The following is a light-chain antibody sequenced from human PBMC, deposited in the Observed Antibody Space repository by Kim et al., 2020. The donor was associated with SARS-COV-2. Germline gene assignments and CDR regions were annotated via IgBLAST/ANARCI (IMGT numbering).Light chain of an antibody. CDR3: GTWDSSLSAVV. V-gene: IGLV1-51*01. J-gene: IGLJ3*02. Sequence: GQKVTISCSGSSSNIGNNYVSWYQQLPGTAPKFLIYDNNKRPSGIPGRFSGSKSGTSATLGITGLQTGDEADYYFGTWDSSLSAVVFGGGTQLTVL. CDR1: SSNIGNNY. CDR2: DNN.